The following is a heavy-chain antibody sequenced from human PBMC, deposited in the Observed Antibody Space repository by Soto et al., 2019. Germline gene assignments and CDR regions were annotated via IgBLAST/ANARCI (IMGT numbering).Heavy chain of an antibody. Sequence: SVKVSCKASGGTFSSYAISWVRQAPGQGLEWMGGIIPIFGTANYAQKFQGRVTITADESTSTAYMELSSLRSEDTAVYYCARGSAGYCSGGSCFNYFDYWGQGTLVTVSS. CDR2: IIPIFGTA. D-gene: IGHD2-15*01. J-gene: IGHJ4*02. V-gene: IGHV1-69*13. CDR1: GGTFSSYA. CDR3: ARGSAGYCSGGSCFNYFDY.